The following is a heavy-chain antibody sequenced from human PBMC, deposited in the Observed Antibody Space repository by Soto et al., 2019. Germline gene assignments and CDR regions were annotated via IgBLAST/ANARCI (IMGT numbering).Heavy chain of an antibody. CDR1: GYTFTSYA. CDR3: ARSSYGSSPDYYYGMDV. V-gene: IGHV1-18*01. D-gene: IGHD6-6*01. J-gene: IGHJ6*02. Sequence: QVQLVQSGAEVKKPGASVKVSCKASGYTFTSYAISWMRQAPGQGPEWMGWISAYNGQTNYAQKVQGRVTLTTNTTTTTAYMELRSLRSDDTAVYYCARSSYGSSPDYYYGMDVWGQGTTVTVSS. CDR2: ISAYNGQT.